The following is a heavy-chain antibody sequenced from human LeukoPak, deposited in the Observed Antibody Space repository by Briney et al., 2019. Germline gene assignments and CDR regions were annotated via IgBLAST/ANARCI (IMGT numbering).Heavy chain of an antibody. CDR3: ARDPIGGRPDYLDY. CDR2: ISSDASIT. D-gene: IGHD3-10*01. V-gene: IGHV3-30*01. CDR1: GFSFGTYA. J-gene: IGHJ4*02. Sequence: GGSLRLSCTASGFSFGTYAMHWVRQAPGKGFEWVAVISSDASITIYPDSMRGRFTISRDNSKNTLYLDMNNLRGEDTALYFCARDPIGGRPDYLDYWGPGTLVTVSS.